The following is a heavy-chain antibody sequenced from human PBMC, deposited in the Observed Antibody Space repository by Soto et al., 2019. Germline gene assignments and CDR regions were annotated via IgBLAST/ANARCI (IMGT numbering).Heavy chain of an antibody. CDR1: GFPVSSYA. V-gene: IGHV3-30-3*01. J-gene: IGHJ6*02. CDR2: ISNDGSNK. D-gene: IGHD4-17*01. CDR3: ARQYGGIDV. Sequence: GGSLRLSCAASGFPVSSYAMHLVRQAPGKGLEWVAFISNDGSNKYYADSVKGRFTISRDNSKNTLYLQMNSLRAEDTAVYYCARQYGGIDVWGQGTPVTVSS.